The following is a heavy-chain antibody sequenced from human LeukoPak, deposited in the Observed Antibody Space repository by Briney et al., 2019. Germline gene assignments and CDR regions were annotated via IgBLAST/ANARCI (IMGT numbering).Heavy chain of an antibody. CDR1: GFTFSSYS. V-gene: IGHV3-66*01. D-gene: IGHD3-22*01. CDR2: IYSGGST. J-gene: IGHJ4*02. CDR3: ARDPDYYDSSGYLDY. Sequence: GGSLRLSCAASGFTFSSYSMNWVRQAPGKGLEWVSVIYSGGSTYYADSVKGRFTISRDNSKNTLYLQMNSLRAEDTAVYYCARDPDYYDSSGYLDYWGQGTLVTVSS.